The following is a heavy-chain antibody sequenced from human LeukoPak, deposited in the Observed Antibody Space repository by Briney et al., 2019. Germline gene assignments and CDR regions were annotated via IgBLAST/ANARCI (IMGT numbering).Heavy chain of an antibody. CDR3: TRGGDTSGHYYFEYFHH. CDR2: IYYSGST. CDR1: GGSISSSSYY. D-gene: IGHD3-22*01. J-gene: IGHJ1*01. V-gene: IGHV4-39*01. Sequence: KASETLSLTCTVSGGSISSSSYYWGWIRQPPGKGLGWIGSIYYSGSTYYNPSLKSRVTISVDTSKNQFSLKLSSVTAADTAVYYCTRGGDTSGHYYFEYFHHWGQGTLVAVSS.